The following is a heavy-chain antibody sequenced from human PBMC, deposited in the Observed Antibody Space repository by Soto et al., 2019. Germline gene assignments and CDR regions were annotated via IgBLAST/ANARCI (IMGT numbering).Heavy chain of an antibody. Sequence: QVQLVQSGAEVKKPGSSVKVSCKASGGTFSSYAISWVRQAPGQGLEWMGGIIPIFGTANYAQKFQGRVTITADESTSTAYMELSSLRSEDTAVYYCASTAAAGSRYGGYYYGMDVWGQGTTVTVSS. CDR1: GGTFSSYA. CDR3: ASTAAAGSRYGGYYYGMDV. V-gene: IGHV1-69*01. J-gene: IGHJ6*02. CDR2: IIPIFGTA. D-gene: IGHD6-13*01.